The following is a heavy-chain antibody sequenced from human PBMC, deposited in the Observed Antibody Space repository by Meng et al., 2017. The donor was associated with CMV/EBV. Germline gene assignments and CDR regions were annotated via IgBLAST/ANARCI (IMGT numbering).Heavy chain of an antibody. D-gene: IGHD2-2*02. CDR2: INHSGST. CDR1: SVRGYD. Sequence: SVRGYDWSWIREPPGKGLEWIGEINHSGSTNSNPSLKSRVTISVDTSKNQFSLKLSSVTAADTAVYYCARSPPGYCSSTSCYRLDYWGQGTLVTVSS. CDR3: ARSPPGYCSSTSCYRLDY. V-gene: IGHV4-34*01. J-gene: IGHJ4*02.